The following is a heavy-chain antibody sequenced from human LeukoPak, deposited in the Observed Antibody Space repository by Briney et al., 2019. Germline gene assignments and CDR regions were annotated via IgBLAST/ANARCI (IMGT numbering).Heavy chain of an antibody. CDR2: ISYDGSNK. CDR1: GFTFSSYA. J-gene: IGHJ4*02. Sequence: TGGSLRLSCAASGFTFSSYAMHWVRQAPGKGLEWVAVISYDGSNKYYADSVKGRFTISRDNAKNSLYLQMNSLRAEDTAVYYCARDEAGAAAGPSFDYWGQGTLVTVSS. V-gene: IGHV3-30*04. D-gene: IGHD6-13*01. CDR3: ARDEAGAAAGPSFDY.